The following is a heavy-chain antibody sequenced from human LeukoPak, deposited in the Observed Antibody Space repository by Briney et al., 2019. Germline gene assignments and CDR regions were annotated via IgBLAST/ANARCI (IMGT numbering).Heavy chain of an antibody. CDR3: ARQYYYGMDV. CDR2: IYYSGST. J-gene: IGHJ6*02. Sequence: SETLSPTCTVSGGSTSSYYWSWIRQPPGKGLEWIGYIYYSGSTNYNPSLKSRVTISVDTSKNQFSLKLSSVTAADTAVYYCARQYYYGMDVWGQGTTVTVSS. CDR1: GGSTSSYY. V-gene: IGHV4-59*01.